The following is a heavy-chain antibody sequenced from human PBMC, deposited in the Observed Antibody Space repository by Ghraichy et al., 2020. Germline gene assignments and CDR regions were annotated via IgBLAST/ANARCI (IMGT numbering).Heavy chain of an antibody. V-gene: IGHV1-69*13. J-gene: IGHJ5*02. D-gene: IGHD5-24*01. CDR3: ARSTHYREMATP. CDR1: GGTFSSYA. Sequence: SVKVSCKASGGTFSSYAISWVRQAPGQGLEWMGGIIPIFGTANYAQKFQGRVTITADESTSTAYMELSSLRSEDTAVYYCARSTHYREMATPWGQGTLVTVSS. CDR2: IIPIFGTA.